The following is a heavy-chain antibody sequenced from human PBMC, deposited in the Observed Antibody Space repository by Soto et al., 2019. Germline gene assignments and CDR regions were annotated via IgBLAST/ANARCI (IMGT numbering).Heavy chain of an antibody. D-gene: IGHD3-3*01. CDR1: GFTFSSYS. V-gene: IGHV4-39*01. J-gene: IGHJ5*02. CDR3: ARRSGLDWFDP. CDR2: IYYSGST. Sequence: PGGSLRLSCAASGFTFSSYSMNWIRQPPGKGLEWIGSIYYSGSTYYNPSLKSRVTISVDTSKNQFSLKLSSVTAADTAVYYCARRSGLDWFDPWGQGTLVTVSS.